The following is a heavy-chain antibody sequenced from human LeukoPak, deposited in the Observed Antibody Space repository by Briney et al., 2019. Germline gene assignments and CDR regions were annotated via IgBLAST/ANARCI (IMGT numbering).Heavy chain of an antibody. Sequence: GGSLRLSCSASGFTFSSSDMHWVRQAPGKGLEWVAVISYDATNKYYADSVKGRFTLSRDNSKNTLYLQTNTLRDEDTAVYYCAKASSNYFYYFEYWGQGTLVTVSS. CDR3: AKASSNYFYYFEY. D-gene: IGHD2/OR15-2a*01. J-gene: IGHJ4*02. CDR2: ISYDATNK. CDR1: GFTFSSSD. V-gene: IGHV3-30*18.